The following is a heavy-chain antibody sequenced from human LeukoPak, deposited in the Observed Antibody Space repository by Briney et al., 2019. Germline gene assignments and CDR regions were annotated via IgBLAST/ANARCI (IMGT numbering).Heavy chain of an antibody. CDR3: ARGSAWFGELFY. D-gene: IGHD3-10*01. CDR1: GFTFSSYA. V-gene: IGHV3-30*04. J-gene: IGHJ4*02. Sequence: PGGSLRLSCAASGFTFSSYAMHWVRQAPGKGLEWVAVISYDGSNKYYADSVKGRFTISRDNSKNSLYLQMNSLRAEDTAVYYCARGSAWFGELFYWGQGTLVTVSS. CDR2: ISYDGSNK.